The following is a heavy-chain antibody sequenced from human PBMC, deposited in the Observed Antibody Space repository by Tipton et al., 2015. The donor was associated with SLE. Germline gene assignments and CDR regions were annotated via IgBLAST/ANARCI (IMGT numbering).Heavy chain of an antibody. CDR3: ARGPLYYYGSGSLDY. CDR2: IYPGDSDT. J-gene: IGHJ4*02. Sequence: QLVQSGAEVKKPGESLKISCTGSVYSFTSYWIGWVRQMPGKGLEWMGIIYPGDSDTRYSPSFQGQVTISADKSISTAYLQWNSLKASDTAMYFCARGPLYYYGSGSLDYWGQGTLVTVSS. D-gene: IGHD3-10*01. V-gene: IGHV5-51*01. CDR1: VYSFTSYW.